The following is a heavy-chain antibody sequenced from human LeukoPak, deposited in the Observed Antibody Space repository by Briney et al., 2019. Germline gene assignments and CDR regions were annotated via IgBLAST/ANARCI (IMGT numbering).Heavy chain of an antibody. Sequence: PGGSLRLSCAASGFTVSSNYMSWVRQAPGKGLEWVSVIYSGGSTYYADSVKGRFTISRDNSKNTLYLQMNSLRAEDTAVYYCARGMRVVSAYDAFDIWGQGTMVTVSS. J-gene: IGHJ3*02. CDR1: GFTVSSNY. V-gene: IGHV3-66*01. CDR3: ARGMRVVSAYDAFDI. CDR2: IYSGGST. D-gene: IGHD3-3*01.